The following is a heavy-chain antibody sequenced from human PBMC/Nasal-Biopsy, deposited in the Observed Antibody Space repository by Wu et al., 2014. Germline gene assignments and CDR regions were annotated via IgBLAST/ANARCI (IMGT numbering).Heavy chain of an antibody. J-gene: IGHJ4*02. CDR1: GFTLSSYE. CDR3: ARAYGSFDY. Sequence: LRLSCAASGFTLSSYEMNWVRQAPGKGLEWISYISSSDNTIYYADSVKGRFTISRDNAKNSLFLQMNSLRAEDTAVYYCARAYGSFDYWGQGTLVTVSS. V-gene: IGHV3-48*03. D-gene: IGHD4-17*01. CDR2: ISSSDNTI.